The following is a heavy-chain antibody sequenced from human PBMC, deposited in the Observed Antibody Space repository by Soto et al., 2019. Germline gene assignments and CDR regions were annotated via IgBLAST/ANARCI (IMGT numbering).Heavy chain of an antibody. J-gene: IGHJ6*02. Sequence: EVHLLESGGDLIQPGGSLRLSCAASGFTFSTYAMSWVRQAPGKGLEWVSSISGSPGGTTYYADSVEGRFTISRDNAKNTVYLQMNSLRAEDTALYYCARASYCTETTCLEDVWGQGTTVSVSS. CDR1: GFTFSTYA. D-gene: IGHD2-8*02. V-gene: IGHV3-23*01. CDR2: ISGSPGGTT. CDR3: ARASYCTETTCLEDV.